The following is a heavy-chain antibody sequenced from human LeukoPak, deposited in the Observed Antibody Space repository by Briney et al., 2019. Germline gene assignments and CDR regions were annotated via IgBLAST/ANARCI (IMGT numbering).Heavy chain of an antibody. CDR3: ARASHWNQLHYFDY. CDR2: IYHSGST. D-gene: IGHD1-1*01. CDR1: GGSISSSNW. Sequence: PSGTLSLTCAVSGGSISSSNWWSWVRPPPGKGLEWIGEIYHSGSTNYNPPLKSRVTISVDKSKNQFSLKLSSVTAADTAVYYCARASHWNQLHYFDYWGQGTLVTVSS. V-gene: IGHV4-4*02. J-gene: IGHJ4*02.